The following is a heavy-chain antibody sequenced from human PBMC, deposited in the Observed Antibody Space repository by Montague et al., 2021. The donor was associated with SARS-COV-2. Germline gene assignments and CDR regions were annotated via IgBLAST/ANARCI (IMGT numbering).Heavy chain of an antibody. D-gene: IGHD3-9*01. V-gene: IGHV3-21*01. CDR1: GFTFSSYS. CDR2: ISSSSSYL. J-gene: IGHJ4*02. Sequence: SLRLSCAASGFTFSSYSMNWVRQAPGKGLEWVSYISSSSSYLYYADSVXGRFTISRDNAKNSLYLQMNSLRAGDTAVYYCARAGTYYDILTGYAESGYFDYWGQGTLVTVSS. CDR3: ARAGTYYDILTGYAESGYFDY.